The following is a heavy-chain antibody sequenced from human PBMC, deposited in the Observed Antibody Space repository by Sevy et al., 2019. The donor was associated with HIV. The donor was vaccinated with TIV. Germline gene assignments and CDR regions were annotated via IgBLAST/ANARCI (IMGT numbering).Heavy chain of an antibody. V-gene: IGHV3-30-3*01. J-gene: IGHJ3*02. CDR1: GFTFSSYA. CDR2: ISYDGSKK. D-gene: IGHD2-15*01. Sequence: GESLKISCAASGFTFSSYAMHWVRQAPGKGLEWVAVISYDGSKKYYAASVKGRFTISRDNSKNTLYLQMNSLRAEDTAVYYCARDRGYCSGGSCYRDAFDIWGQGTMVTVSS. CDR3: ARDRGYCSGGSCYRDAFDI.